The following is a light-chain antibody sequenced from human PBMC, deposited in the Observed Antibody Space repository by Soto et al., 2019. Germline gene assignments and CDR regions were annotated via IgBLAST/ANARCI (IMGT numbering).Light chain of an antibody. CDR2: GAS. J-gene: IGKJ1*01. CDR3: QQYKT. V-gene: IGKV3-20*01. Sequence: EIVLTQSPATLSLSPGERATLSCRASQSVSSYLAWYQQKPGQAPRLLIYGASSRATGIPDRFSGSGSGTDFTLTNSRLEPEDFAVYYCQQYKTFGQGTKVDIK. CDR1: QSVSSY.